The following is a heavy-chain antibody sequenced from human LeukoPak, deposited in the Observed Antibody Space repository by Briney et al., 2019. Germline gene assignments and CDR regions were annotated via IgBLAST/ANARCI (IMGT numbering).Heavy chain of an antibody. V-gene: IGHV3-74*01. CDR2: ISTDGSST. Sequence: GGSLRLSCAASGFTFSSYWMHWVRQAPGKGLVWVSRISTDGSSTNSADSVKGRLTISRDNAKNTLYLQMNSLRAGDTAVYYCVREYGSSSGRAFDIWGQGTMVTVSP. J-gene: IGHJ3*02. CDR3: VREYGSSSGRAFDI. CDR1: GFTFSSYW. D-gene: IGHD6-6*01.